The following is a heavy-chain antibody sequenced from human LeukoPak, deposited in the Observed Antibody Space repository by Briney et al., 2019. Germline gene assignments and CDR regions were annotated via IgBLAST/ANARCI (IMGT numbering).Heavy chain of an antibody. CDR3: ARGEWSSSPFDY. Sequence: QTGGSLRLSCAASGFTFSSYEMNWVRQAPGKGLEWVSYISSSGSTIYYADSVKGRFTISRDNAKKSLHLQMNSLRAEDTAVYYCARGEWSSSPFDYWGQGTLVTVSS. J-gene: IGHJ4*02. D-gene: IGHD6-6*01. V-gene: IGHV3-48*03. CDR2: ISSSGSTI. CDR1: GFTFSSYE.